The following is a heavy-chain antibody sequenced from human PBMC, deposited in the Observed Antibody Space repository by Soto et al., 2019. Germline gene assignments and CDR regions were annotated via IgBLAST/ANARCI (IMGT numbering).Heavy chain of an antibody. CDR1: VVSITPYY. Sequence: TSETLSLTCTVSVVSITPYYWTWIRHPPGKGLEWIGYVYHTGNTYYNPSLKSRVTISLDTSKNQVSLRLKSVTAADTAVYYCAREQYNWKLWGQGTLVTVSS. CDR3: AREQYNWKL. D-gene: IGHD1-20*01. V-gene: IGHV4-59*01. CDR2: VYHTGNT. J-gene: IGHJ4*02.